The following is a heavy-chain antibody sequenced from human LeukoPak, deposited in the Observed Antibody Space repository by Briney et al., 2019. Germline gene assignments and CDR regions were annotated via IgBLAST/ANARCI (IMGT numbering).Heavy chain of an antibody. J-gene: IGHJ4*02. Sequence: GGSLRLSCAASGFTFSSYSMNWVRQAPGKGLEWVSSISSSSSYIYYADSVKGRFTISRDNAKNSLYLQMNSLRAEDTAVYYCARGKYSSSWTPDYWGQGTLVTVSS. CDR3: ARGKYSSSWTPDY. CDR2: ISSSSSYI. D-gene: IGHD6-13*01. CDR1: GFTFSSYS. V-gene: IGHV3-21*01.